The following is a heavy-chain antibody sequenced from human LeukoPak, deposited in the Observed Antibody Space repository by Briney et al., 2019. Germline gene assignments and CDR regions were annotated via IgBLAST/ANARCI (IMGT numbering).Heavy chain of an antibody. CDR3: ARGRVYGGVYNWFDP. CDR2: INTNSGGT. J-gene: IGHJ5*02. CDR1: GYTFTGYY. Sequence: GASVKVSCKASGYTFTGYYMHWVRQAPGQGLEWMGWINTNSGGTNYARKFQGRVTMTRDTSISTAYMELSRLRSDDTAVYYCARGRVYGGVYNWFDPWGQGTLVTVSS. V-gene: IGHV1-2*02. D-gene: IGHD4-23*01.